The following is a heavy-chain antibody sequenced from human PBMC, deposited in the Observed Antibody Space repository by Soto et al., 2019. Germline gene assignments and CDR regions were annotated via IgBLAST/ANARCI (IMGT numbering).Heavy chain of an antibody. CDR3: ARLFVGAPVAIV. CDR2: IFFTGAT. V-gene: IGHV4-39*01. Sequence: SDTLSLTCSVSGVYVSFNRYYWGRLRQPPGKGLEWVGGIFFTGATYYNPSLKDRLSIPVDTPKNSFPPTLPSGPAEDTAFYFFARLFVGAPVAIVWGQGALVTVS. J-gene: IGHJ4*02. D-gene: IGHD2-2*01. CDR1: GVYVSFNRYY.